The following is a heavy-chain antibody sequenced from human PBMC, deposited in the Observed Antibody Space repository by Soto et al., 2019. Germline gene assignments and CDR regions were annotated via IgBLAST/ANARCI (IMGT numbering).Heavy chain of an antibody. J-gene: IGHJ6*02. D-gene: IGHD6-6*01. V-gene: IGHV1-18*01. CDR2: ISTYNGNT. CDR1: GYTFTSYG. Sequence: ASVKVSCKASGYTFTSYGISWVRQAPGQGLEWMGWISTYNGNTDYAQTFQGRVTMTTDTSTSTAYMELRSLRSDDTAVYYCARDDSSSSGSFYYGMDVWGQGTTVTVSS. CDR3: ARDDSSSSGSFYYGMDV.